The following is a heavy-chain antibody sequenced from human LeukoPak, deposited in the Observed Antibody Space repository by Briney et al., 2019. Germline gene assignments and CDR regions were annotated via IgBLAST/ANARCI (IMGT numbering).Heavy chain of an antibody. J-gene: IGHJ4*02. D-gene: IGHD6-13*01. CDR2: IYYSGST. Sequence: SETLSLTCTVSGGSISSYYWSWIRQPPGKGLEWIGYIYYSGSTNYNPSLKSRVTISVDTSKNQFSLKLSPVTAADTAVYYCARVGGIAAAGRTFDYWGQGTLVTVSS. V-gene: IGHV4-59*01. CDR1: GGSISSYY. CDR3: ARVGGIAAAGRTFDY.